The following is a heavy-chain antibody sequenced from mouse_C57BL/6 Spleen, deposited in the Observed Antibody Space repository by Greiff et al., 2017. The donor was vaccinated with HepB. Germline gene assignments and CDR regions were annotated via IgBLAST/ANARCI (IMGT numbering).Heavy chain of an antibody. V-gene: IGHV5-4*01. CDR3: AREDGNSYYFDY. J-gene: IGHJ2*01. Sequence: EVQGVESGGGLVKPGGSLKLSCAASGFTFSSYAMSWVRQTPEKRLEWVATISDGGSYTYYPDNVKGRFTISRDNAKNNLYLQMSHLKSEDTAMYYCAREDGNSYYFDYWGQGTTLTVSS. CDR2: ISDGGSYT. CDR1: GFTFSSYA. D-gene: IGHD2-1*01.